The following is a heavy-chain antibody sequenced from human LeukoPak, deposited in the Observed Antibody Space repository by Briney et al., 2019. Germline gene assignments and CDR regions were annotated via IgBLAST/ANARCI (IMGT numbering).Heavy chain of an antibody. CDR1: GFTFSSYG. J-gene: IGHJ4*02. CDR2: ISYDGSNK. V-gene: IGHV3-30*18. CDR3: AKDGYGQYYFDY. Sequence: GRSLRLSCAASGFTFSSYGMHWVRQAPGKGLEWVAVISYDGSNKYYADSVKGRFTISRDNSKSTLYLQMNSLRAEDTAVYYCAKDGYGQYYFDYWGQGTLVTVSS. D-gene: IGHD5-18*01.